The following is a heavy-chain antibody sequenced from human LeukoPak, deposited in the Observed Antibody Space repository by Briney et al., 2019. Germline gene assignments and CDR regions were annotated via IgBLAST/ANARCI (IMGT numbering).Heavy chain of an antibody. CDR1: GFTFSDYY. Sequence: GGSLRLSCAASGFTFSDYYMSWIRQAPGKGLEWLSYISSSSHTRYYADSVKGRFTISRDNAKNSLYLQMNSLRAEDTAVYYCASAAAGTRNFDYWGQGTLVTVSS. D-gene: IGHD6-19*01. CDR2: ISSSSHTR. CDR3: ASAAAGTRNFDY. V-gene: IGHV3-11*01. J-gene: IGHJ4*02.